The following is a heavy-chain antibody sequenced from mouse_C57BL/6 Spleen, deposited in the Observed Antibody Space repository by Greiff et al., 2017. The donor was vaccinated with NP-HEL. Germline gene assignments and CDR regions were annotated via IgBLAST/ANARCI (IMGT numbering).Heavy chain of an antibody. CDR1: GYTFTSYW. J-gene: IGHJ4*01. CDR2: IDPSDSYT. CDR3: ARSPAQLGLDAMDY. V-gene: IGHV1-59*01. Sequence: QVQLQQPGAELVRPGTSVKLSCKASGYTFTSYWMHWVKQRPGQGLEWIGVIDPSDSYTNYNQKFKGKATLTVDTSYSTAYMQLSSLTSEDSAVYYCARSPAQLGLDAMDYWGQGTSVTVSS. D-gene: IGHD3-1*01.